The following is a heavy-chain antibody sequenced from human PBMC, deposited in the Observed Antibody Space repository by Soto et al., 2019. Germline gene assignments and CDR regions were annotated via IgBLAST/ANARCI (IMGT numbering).Heavy chain of an antibody. D-gene: IGHD4-17*01. J-gene: IGHJ4*02. CDR3: AKERATTTAFDY. CDR1: GFTFSRDG. CDR2: ITDNGGST. Sequence: GGSLRLSCAASGFTFSRDGMSWVRQAPGKGLEWVSLITDNGGSTYYADSVKGRFTISRDNTKNTLFLQMNSPRAEDMAVYYCAKERATTTAFDYWGQGALVTVSS. V-gene: IGHV3-23*01.